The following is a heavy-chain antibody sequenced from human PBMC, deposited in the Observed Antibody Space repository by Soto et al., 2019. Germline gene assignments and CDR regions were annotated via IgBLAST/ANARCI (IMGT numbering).Heavy chain of an antibody. Sequence: EVQLVESGGGLVKPGESLRLSCAASGFTFSSYSMIWVRQAPGKGLEWVASISTTSTYIYYADSVKGRFTISRDNANNSLFQQMHSLRAEDTAVYYCEREGSLYGDSISNCPDYWGQGTLVTVSS. CDR1: GFTFSSYS. J-gene: IGHJ4*02. CDR3: EREGSLYGDSISNCPDY. CDR2: ISTTSTYI. D-gene: IGHD4-17*01. V-gene: IGHV3-21*01.